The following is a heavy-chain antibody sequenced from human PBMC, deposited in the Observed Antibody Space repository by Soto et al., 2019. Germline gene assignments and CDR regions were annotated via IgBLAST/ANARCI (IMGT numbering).Heavy chain of an antibody. CDR2: IYLNGNT. CDR1: GGSINSGGYS. J-gene: IGHJ4*02. D-gene: IGHD2-15*01. Sequence: TLSLTWAVSGGSINSGGYSWSWIRQPPGKGLEWIGYIYLNGNTFYSPSLKSRVSISADRSKNQFSLKLNSVTAADTAVYYCAREAISGYSYYFDSWGQGTLVTVSS. V-gene: IGHV4-30-2*01. CDR3: AREAISGYSYYFDS.